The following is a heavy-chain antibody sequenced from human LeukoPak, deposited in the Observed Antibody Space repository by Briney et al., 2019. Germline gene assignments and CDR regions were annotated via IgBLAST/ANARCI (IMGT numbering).Heavy chain of an antibody. J-gene: IGHJ3*02. CDR2: FDPEDGET. D-gene: IGHD3-3*01. V-gene: IGHV1-24*01. Sequence: ASVKVSCKVFGYTLTELSMHWVRQAPGKGLEWMGGFDPEDGETIYAQKFQGRVTMTEDTSTNTAYMELSSLRSEDTAVYYCATDGVAVIWSRREVVAYALDIWGQGTMVTVSS. CDR3: ATDGVAVIWSRREVVAYALDI. CDR1: GYTLTELS.